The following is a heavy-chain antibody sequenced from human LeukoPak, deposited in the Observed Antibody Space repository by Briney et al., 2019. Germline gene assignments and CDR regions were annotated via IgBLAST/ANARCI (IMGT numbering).Heavy chain of an antibody. D-gene: IGHD6-6*01. V-gene: IGHV4-39*07. CDR1: GGSISSSSYY. Sequence: KPSETLSLTCTVSGGSISSSSYYWGWIRQPPGKGLEWIGSIYYSGSTYYNPSLESRVTISVDTSKNQFSLKLSSVTAADTAMYYCARKDGDYWGQGTLVTVSS. J-gene: IGHJ4*02. CDR3: ARKDGDY. CDR2: IYYSGST.